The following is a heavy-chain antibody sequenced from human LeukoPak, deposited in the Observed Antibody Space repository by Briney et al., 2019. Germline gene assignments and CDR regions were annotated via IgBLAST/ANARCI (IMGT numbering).Heavy chain of an antibody. Sequence: GASVKVSCKASGYTFTSYGISWVRQAPGQGLEWMGWISAYNGNTNYAQKLQGRVTMTTDTSTSTAYMELRSLRSEDTAVYYCARVGDNYDILTGYFDYWGQGTLVTVSS. CDR2: ISAYNGNT. D-gene: IGHD3-9*01. J-gene: IGHJ4*02. CDR3: ARVGDNYDILTGYFDY. V-gene: IGHV1-18*01. CDR1: GYTFTSYG.